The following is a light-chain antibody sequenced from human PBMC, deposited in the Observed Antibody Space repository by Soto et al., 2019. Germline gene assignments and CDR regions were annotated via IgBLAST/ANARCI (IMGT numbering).Light chain of an antibody. V-gene: IGKV3-20*01. CDR3: QQYTSPPWT. J-gene: IGKJ1*01. CDR1: QSVPDSY. Sequence: EIVLTQSPGTRSLSPGERATLSCRASQSVPDSYLAWLQHKPGQAPRLLIYRASSRATGVPDRFSGSGSGTDFTLTISRLEPEDFAVYYCQQYTSPPWTLGQGTKVETK. CDR2: RAS.